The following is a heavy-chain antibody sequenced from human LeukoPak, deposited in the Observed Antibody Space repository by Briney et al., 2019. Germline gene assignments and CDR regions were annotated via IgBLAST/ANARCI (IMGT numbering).Heavy chain of an antibody. CDR3: ARHKRYYDSIPYYFDY. Sequence: PSETLSLTCTVSGGSISSYYWSWIRQPPGKGLEWIGYIYYSGSTNYNPSLKSRVTISVDTPKNQFSLKLSSVTAADTAVYYCARHKRYYDSIPYYFDYWGQGTLVTVSS. D-gene: IGHD3-22*01. CDR1: GGSISSYY. J-gene: IGHJ4*02. CDR2: IYYSGST. V-gene: IGHV4-59*08.